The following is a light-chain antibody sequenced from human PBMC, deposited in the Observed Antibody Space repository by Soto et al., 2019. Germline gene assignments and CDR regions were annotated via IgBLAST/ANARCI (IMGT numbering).Light chain of an antibody. Sequence: QSVLTQPPSVSGAPXXXXTISCTGSSSNIGAGYDVQWYQQLPGTAPKLLMYGNSHRPSGVPDRFSGSKSATSASLAITGLQAEDEADSYCQSYESSPDTSGVVFGGGTKLTVL. CDR3: QSYESSPDTSGVV. J-gene: IGLJ2*01. CDR2: GNS. CDR1: SSNIGAGYD. V-gene: IGLV1-40*01.